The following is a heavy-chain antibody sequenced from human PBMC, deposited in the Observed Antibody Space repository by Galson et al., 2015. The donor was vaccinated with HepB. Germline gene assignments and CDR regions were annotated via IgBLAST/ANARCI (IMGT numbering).Heavy chain of an antibody. CDR3: ARGSNKGQKYLDY. CDR1: GGSISSGDYY. CDR2: IYASGNT. J-gene: IGHJ4*02. Sequence: TLSLTCTVSGGSISSGDYYWTWIRQPPGKGPEWIGFIYASGNTNYNPSLKSRLAISVDTSKSQFSLQLSSVTAADTAVYYWARGSNKGQKYLDYWGQGTLVTVSS. V-gene: IGHV4-30-4*01. D-gene: IGHD4-11*01.